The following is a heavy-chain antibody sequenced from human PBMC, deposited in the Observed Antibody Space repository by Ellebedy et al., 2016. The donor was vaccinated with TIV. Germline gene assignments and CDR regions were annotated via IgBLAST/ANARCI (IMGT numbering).Heavy chain of an antibody. CDR2: IIPVLGTT. J-gene: IGHJ3*02. V-gene: IGHV1-69*13. CDR3: AKETGKYNNKEVVVEERAFDI. D-gene: IGHD3-22*01. Sequence: SVKVSCXASGGTFSSLGISWVRQAPGQGLEWMGGIIPVLGTTYYAQKFQGRVTITADESTTTAYMELSSLRSEDTAVYHCAKETGKYNNKEVVVEERAFDIWGQGTTVTVSS. CDR1: GGTFSSLG.